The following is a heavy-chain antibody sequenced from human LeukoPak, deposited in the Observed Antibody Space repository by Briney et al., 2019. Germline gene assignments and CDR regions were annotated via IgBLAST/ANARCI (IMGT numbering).Heavy chain of an antibody. CDR2: INPSGSGT. CDR3: ARGYCSTTSCYAFDY. J-gene: IGHJ4*02. V-gene: IGHV1-46*01. CDR1: GYTFTSYY. Sequence: GASVKVSCKASGYTFTSYYIHWVRQAPGQGLEWMGIINPSGSGTSYAQKFQGRVTMTRDTSTSTVYMELSSLRSEDTAVYYCARGYCSTTSCYAFDYWGQGTLVTVSS. D-gene: IGHD2-2*01.